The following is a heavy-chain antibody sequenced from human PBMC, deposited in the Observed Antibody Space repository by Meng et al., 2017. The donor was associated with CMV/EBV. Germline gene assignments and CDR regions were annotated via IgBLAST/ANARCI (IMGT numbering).Heavy chain of an antibody. V-gene: IGHV4-34*01. D-gene: IGHD3-22*01. J-gene: IGHJ4*02. CDR1: GGSFSGYY. Sequence: QVQLQQWGAGLLKPSETLSLTCAVYGGSFSGYYWSWIRQPPGKGLEWIGEINHSGSTNYNPSLKSRVTISVDTSKNQFSLKLSSVTAADTVVYYCARVWDSGWDYWGQGTLVTVSS. CDR3: ARVWDSGWDY. CDR2: INHSGST.